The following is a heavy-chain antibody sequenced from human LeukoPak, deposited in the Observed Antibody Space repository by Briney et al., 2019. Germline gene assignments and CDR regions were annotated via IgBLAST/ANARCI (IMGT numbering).Heavy chain of an antibody. CDR2: FDPEDGET. CDR1: GYTLTELS. Sequence: APVKVSCKVSGYTLTELSMHWVRQAPGKGLEWMGGFDPEDGETIYAQKFQGRVTMTEDTSTDTAYMELSSLRSEDTAVYYCATAVAHYYGSGSYYPYYFDYWGQGTLVTVSS. D-gene: IGHD3-10*01. V-gene: IGHV1-24*01. J-gene: IGHJ4*02. CDR3: ATAVAHYYGSGSYYPYYFDY.